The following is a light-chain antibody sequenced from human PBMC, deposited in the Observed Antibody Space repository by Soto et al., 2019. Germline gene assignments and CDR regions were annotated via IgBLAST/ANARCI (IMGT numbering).Light chain of an antibody. CDR2: GAS. Sequence: EIVMMQSPATLSVSPGERATLSCRASQSVSSNLAWYQQKPGQAPRLLIYGASTRATGIPARFSGSGSGTEFTLTLSSLQSEDFAVYYCQQYNNWPPLTFGGGTKVEIK. CDR1: QSVSSN. J-gene: IGKJ4*01. V-gene: IGKV3-15*01. CDR3: QQYNNWPPLT.